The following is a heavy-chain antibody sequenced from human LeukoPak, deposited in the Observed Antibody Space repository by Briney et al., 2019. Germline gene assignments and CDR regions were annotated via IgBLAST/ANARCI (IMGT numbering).Heavy chain of an antibody. V-gene: IGHV3-21*01. Sequence: GGSLRLSCAASGFPFSSYTMNWVSQAPGKGLEWVSSISSSSHYIYFADSVKGRFTISRDNAKNSLFLQMNSLRAEDTAVYYCVKEATGHFDSWGQGTLVPVSS. CDR2: ISSSSHYI. CDR3: VKEATGHFDS. CDR1: GFPFSSYT. J-gene: IGHJ4*02. D-gene: IGHD1-26*01.